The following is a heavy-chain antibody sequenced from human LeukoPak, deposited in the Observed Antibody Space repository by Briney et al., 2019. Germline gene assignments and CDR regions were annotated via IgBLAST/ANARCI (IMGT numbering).Heavy chain of an antibody. D-gene: IGHD3-10*01. CDR1: GGTFSSYA. CDR3: ARGVRPQWFGEVGDY. Sequence: GSSVTVSCKASGGTFSSYAINWVRQAAGQGLEWMGWMNPNSGNTGYAQKFQGRVTMTRNTSISTAYMELSSLRSEDTAVYYCARGVRPQWFGEVGDYWGQGTLVTVSS. J-gene: IGHJ4*02. V-gene: IGHV1-8*02. CDR2: MNPNSGNT.